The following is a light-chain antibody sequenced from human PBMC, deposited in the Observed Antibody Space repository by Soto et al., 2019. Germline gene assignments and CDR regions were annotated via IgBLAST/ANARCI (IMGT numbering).Light chain of an antibody. CDR2: GAS. V-gene: IGKV3-20*01. J-gene: IGKJ1*01. CDR3: QQYGSSLTWT. CDR1: QSVSSSY. Sequence: EIVLTPSPGTLSFSPWEIATLSCSASQSVSSSYLAWYQQKPGQAPRLLIYGASSRATGIPDRFSGSGSGTDFTLTISRLEPEDFAVYYCQQYGSSLTWTFGQGTKVDI.